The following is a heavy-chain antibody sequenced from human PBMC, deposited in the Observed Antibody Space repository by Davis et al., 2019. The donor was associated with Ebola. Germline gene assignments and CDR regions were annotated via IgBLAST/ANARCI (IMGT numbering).Heavy chain of an antibody. J-gene: IGHJ6*02. CDR2: IIPIFGTA. CDR1: GYTFTGYY. V-gene: IGHV1-69*13. Sequence: SVKVSCKASGYTFTGYYMHWVRQAPEQGLEWMGGIIPIFGTANYAQKFQGRVTITADESTSTAYMELSSLRSEDTAVYYCARARLGRDYGMDVWGQGTTVTVSS. CDR3: ARARLGRDYGMDV. D-gene: IGHD7-27*01.